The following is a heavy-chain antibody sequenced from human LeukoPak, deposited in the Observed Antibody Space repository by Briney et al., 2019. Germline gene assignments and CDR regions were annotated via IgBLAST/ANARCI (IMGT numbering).Heavy chain of an antibody. J-gene: IGHJ3*02. D-gene: IGHD4-23*01. V-gene: IGHV4-4*02. CDR3: ARNSGGNTHDAFDI. Sequence: SGTLSLTCAVSGGSISSSNWWSWVRQPPGKGREWFGEIYHSGSTNYNPSLKSRVTISVDKSKNQFSLKLSSVTAADTAVYYCARNSGGNTHDAFDIWGQGTMVTVSS. CDR1: GGSISSSNW. CDR2: IYHSGST.